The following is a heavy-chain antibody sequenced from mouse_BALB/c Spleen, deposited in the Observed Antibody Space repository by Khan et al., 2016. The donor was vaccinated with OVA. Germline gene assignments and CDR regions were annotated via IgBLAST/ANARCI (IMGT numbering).Heavy chain of an antibody. CDR3: ARSGYEAWFPY. CDR2: IDPENGNT. CDR1: GFNIKDYY. J-gene: IGHJ3*01. D-gene: IGHD3-1*01. V-gene: IGHV14-1*02. Sequence: VQLQQSGAELVRPGALVKLSCKASGFNIKDYYIHWVKQRPEQGLEWIGWIDPENGNTMCDPKFQDKASITADTSSNTAYLQLSSLTSEDTAVYYWARSGYEAWFPYWGRGTLVSVSA.